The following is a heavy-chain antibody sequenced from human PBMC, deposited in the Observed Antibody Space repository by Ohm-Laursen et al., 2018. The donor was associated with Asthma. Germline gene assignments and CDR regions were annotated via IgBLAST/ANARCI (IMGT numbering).Heavy chain of an antibody. CDR2: GGSYYDGGLK. J-gene: IGHJ4*02. CDR3: ARDVMEWYLPAFDF. D-gene: IGHD3-3*01. CDR1: GFTFSIYA. V-gene: IGHV3-30-3*01. Sequence: SLRLSCSASGFTFSIYAMHWVRQAPGKGLEWVAVGGSYYDGGLKYYADSVNGRFTVSRDDSKNTLYLQMNSLRPDDTAVYYCARDVMEWYLPAFDFWGQGTLVTVSS.